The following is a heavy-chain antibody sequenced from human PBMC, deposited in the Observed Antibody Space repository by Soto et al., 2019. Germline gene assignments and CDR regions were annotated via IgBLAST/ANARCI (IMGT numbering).Heavy chain of an antibody. V-gene: IGHV4-31*03. J-gene: IGHJ6*02. Sequence: PSETLSLTCTVSGGSISSGGYYWSWIRQHPGKGLEWIGYIYYSGSTYYNPSLKSRVTISVDTSKNQFSLKMSSVTAADTAVYYCARSSLITIFGVVIIPEAPLNYYYGMDVWGQGTTVTVSS. CDR2: IYYSGST. CDR3: ARSSLITIFGVVIIPEAPLNYYYGMDV. D-gene: IGHD3-3*01. CDR1: GGSISSGGYY.